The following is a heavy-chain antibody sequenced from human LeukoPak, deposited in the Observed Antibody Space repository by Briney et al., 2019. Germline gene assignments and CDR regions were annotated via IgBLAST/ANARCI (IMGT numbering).Heavy chain of an antibody. Sequence: GGSLRLSCAASGFTFSSYAMSWVRQAPGKGLEWDSAVIGSGGSTYYADSVKGRFTISRDKSKNTQYLQMNSLRAEDTAVYYCAKDRTLDYDILTGPFDYWGKGTLVTVSS. CDR3: AKDRTLDYDILTGPFDY. CDR1: GFTFSSYA. J-gene: IGHJ4*02. D-gene: IGHD3-9*01. CDR2: VIGSGGST. V-gene: IGHV3-23*01.